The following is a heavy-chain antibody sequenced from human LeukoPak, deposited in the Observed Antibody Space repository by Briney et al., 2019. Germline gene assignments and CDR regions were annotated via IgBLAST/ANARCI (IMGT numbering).Heavy chain of an antibody. CDR2: IYYSGST. Sequence: SETLSLTCTVSGASVSSDTSYWSWIRQPPGKGLEWIGYIYYSGSTNYNPSLKSRVTISLDMSKNEFSLSLNSVTAADTAVYYCTRDRMYSFSRYYYYLMDVWGQGTTVTVPS. CDR1: GASVSSDTSY. CDR3: TRDRMYSFSRYYYYLMDV. D-gene: IGHD1-26*01. V-gene: IGHV4-61*01. J-gene: IGHJ6*02.